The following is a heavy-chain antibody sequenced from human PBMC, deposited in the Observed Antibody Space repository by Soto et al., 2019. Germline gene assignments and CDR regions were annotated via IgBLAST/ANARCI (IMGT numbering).Heavy chain of an antibody. V-gene: IGHV1-3*01. CDR3: ARTDCSSTSCYNSRYFDY. J-gene: IGHJ4*02. CDR2: INPGNGDT. D-gene: IGHD2-2*01. Sequence: ASVKVSCKTSGYSFTKYGLHWVRQAPGQRLEWMGWINPGNGDTKYSQKFQGRVTITRDTSATTAYMELSSLRSEDSAVFYCARTDCSSTSCYNSRYFDYWGQGTLVTVSS. CDR1: GYSFTKYG.